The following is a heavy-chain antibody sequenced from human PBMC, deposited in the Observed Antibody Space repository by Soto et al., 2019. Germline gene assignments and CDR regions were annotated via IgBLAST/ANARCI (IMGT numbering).Heavy chain of an antibody. CDR1: GGSISSGDYY. D-gene: IGHD1-1*01. Sequence: QVQLQESGPGLVKPSQTLSLTCTVSGGSISSGDYYWSWIRQPPGKGLEWSGYIYCSGSTYYNPSLKSRVTIAGDTSKNQVSLKRSTVTAADTAVYYGARATLTGTTGWFDPWGQRTLVTVSA. CDR3: ARATLTGTTGWFDP. J-gene: IGHJ5*02. V-gene: IGHV4-30-4*01. CDR2: IYCSGST.